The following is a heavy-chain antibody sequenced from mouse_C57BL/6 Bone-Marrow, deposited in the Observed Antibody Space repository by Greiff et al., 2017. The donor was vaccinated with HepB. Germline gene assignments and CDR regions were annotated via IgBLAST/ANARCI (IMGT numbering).Heavy chain of an antibody. CDR1: GYTFTSYW. D-gene: IGHD1-1*01. J-gene: IGHJ1*03. V-gene: IGHV1-59*01. Sequence: QVQLQQPGAELVRPGTSVKLSCKASGYTFTSYWMHWVKQRPGQGLEWIGVIDPSDSYTNYNQKFKGKATLTVDTSSSTAYMQLSSLTSEDSAVYYCARLITTVVAPHFDVSGTGTTVTVSS. CDR2: IDPSDSYT. CDR3: ARLITTVVAPHFDV.